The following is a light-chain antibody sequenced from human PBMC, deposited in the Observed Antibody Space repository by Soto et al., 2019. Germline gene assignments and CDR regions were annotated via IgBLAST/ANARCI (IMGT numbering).Light chain of an antibody. V-gene: IGKV1-39*01. CDR1: QSINTY. Sequence: DIPMTQSPSSLSASVGDRVAITCRARQSINTYLNWYQHKPGKAPNLLIYGASTLQGGVPSRFGGGGSGTDFTLTITRLRPEDFATYYCQQSYKSPFTFGGGTTLEI. J-gene: IGKJ4*01. CDR2: GAS. CDR3: QQSYKSPFT.